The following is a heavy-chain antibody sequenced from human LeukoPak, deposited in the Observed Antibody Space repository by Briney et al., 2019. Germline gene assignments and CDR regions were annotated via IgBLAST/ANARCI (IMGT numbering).Heavy chain of an antibody. CDR2: INSDGSWT. CDR1: GNYW. J-gene: IGHJ4*02. Sequence: GGSLRLSCAASGNYWMHWVRQAPGKGLVWVSHINSDGSWTSYADSVKGQFTNSKDNAKNTVYLQMNSLRAEDTAVYYCVSFYETYWGRGTLVTVSS. V-gene: IGHV3-74*01. D-gene: IGHD2/OR15-2a*01. CDR3: VSFYETY.